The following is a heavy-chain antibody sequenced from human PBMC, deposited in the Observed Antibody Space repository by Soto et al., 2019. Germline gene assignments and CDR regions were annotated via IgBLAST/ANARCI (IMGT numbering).Heavy chain of an antibody. CDR2: ISNSGGST. J-gene: IGHJ4*02. V-gene: IGHV3-23*01. CDR1: GFSFSSYA. CDR3: AKDPTVSLRGSDF. Sequence: EVQLLESGGGLVQPGGSLRLSCAASGFSFSSYAMTWVRQAPGKGLEWVSTISNSGGSTYYADSVKSRFTISRDNSNNTLYLQMKSLRDDDTAVYYCAKDPTVSLRGSDFWGQGNLVTVSS. D-gene: IGHD4-17*01.